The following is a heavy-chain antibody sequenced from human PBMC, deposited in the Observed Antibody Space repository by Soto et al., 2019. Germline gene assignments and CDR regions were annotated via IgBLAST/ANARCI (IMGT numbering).Heavy chain of an antibody. CDR1: GDSIISSIYY. J-gene: IGHJ6*02. Sequence: SETLSLTCTVSGDSIISSIYYWGWIRQHPGKGLEWIGYIYYSGSTYYNPSLKSRVTISVDTSKNQFSLKLSSVTAADTAVYYCARESPPLTGYYYYYGMDVWGQGTTVTVSS. V-gene: IGHV4-31*03. CDR3: ARESPPLTGYYYYYGMDV. D-gene: IGHD3-9*01. CDR2: IYYSGST.